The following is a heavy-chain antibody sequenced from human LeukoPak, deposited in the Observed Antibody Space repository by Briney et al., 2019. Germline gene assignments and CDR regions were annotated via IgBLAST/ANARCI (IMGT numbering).Heavy chain of an antibody. CDR3: ARVSTSTMGDY. CDR1: VYTVTSYD. V-gene: IGHV1-8*01. Sequence: ASVTVSCKGSVYTVTSYDIHWVRQATGQERAWRGWMNPNSGNTGYAQKFQGRVTMTRNTYISTAYMELSSLRSEATAVYYCARVSTSTMGDYWGQGTLVTVSA. CDR2: MNPNSGNT. D-gene: IGHD2-2*01. J-gene: IGHJ4*02.